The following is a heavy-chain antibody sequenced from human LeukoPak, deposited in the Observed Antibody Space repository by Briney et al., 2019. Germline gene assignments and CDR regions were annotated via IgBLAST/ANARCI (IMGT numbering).Heavy chain of an antibody. V-gene: IGHV3-21*01. J-gene: IGHJ4*02. D-gene: IGHD1-14*01. Sequence: PGGSLRLSCAASGFTFSSYSMNWVRQAPGKGLEWVSSISSSSYIYYADSVKGRFTISRDNAKNSLYLQMNSLRAEDTAVYYCARATTRSGTVDYWGQGTLVTVSS. CDR2: ISSSSYI. CDR3: ARATTRSGTVDY. CDR1: GFTFSSYS.